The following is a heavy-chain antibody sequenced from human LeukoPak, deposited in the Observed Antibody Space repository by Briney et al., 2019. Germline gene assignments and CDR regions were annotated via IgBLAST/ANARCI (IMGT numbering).Heavy chain of an antibody. Sequence: PGGSLRLSCTASGFTFGDYVMSWVRQAPGKGLEWVGFIRSKPYGGTTVYAASVKGRFIISRDDSKTIAYLQMNSLKSEDTAVYYCTTGSAAGTGSGYWGQGTLVTVSS. CDR2: IRSKPYGGTT. CDR3: TTGSAAGTGSGY. J-gene: IGHJ4*02. CDR1: GFTFGDYV. V-gene: IGHV3-49*04. D-gene: IGHD6-13*01.